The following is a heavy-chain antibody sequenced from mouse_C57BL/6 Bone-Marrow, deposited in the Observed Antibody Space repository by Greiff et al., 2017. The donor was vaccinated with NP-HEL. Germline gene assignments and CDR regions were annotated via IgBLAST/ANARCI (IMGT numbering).Heavy chain of an antibody. V-gene: IGHV1-84*01. CDR1: GYTFTDYY. CDR3: ARRKGYPAWFAY. CDR2: IYSGSGNT. J-gene: IGHJ3*01. Sequence: VQLQQSGPELVKPGASVKISCKASGYTFTDYYINWVKQRPGQGLEWIGWIYSGSGNTKYNEKFKGKATLPVDTSSSTAYMQLSSLTSEDSAVYFCARRKGYPAWFAYWGQGTLVTVSA. D-gene: IGHD2-2*01.